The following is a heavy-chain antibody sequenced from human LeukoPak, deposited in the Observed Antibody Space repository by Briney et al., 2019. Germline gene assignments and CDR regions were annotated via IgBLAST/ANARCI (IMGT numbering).Heavy chain of an antibody. Sequence: GGSLRLSCAASGFTFDDYAMHWVRQAPGKGLEWVSGISWNSGSIGYADSVKGRFTISRDNVKNSLYLQMNSLRAEDMALYYCAKSGYYDFWSGYYLDYWGQGTLVTVSS. CDR2: ISWNSGSI. J-gene: IGHJ4*02. CDR3: AKSGYYDFWSGYYLDY. CDR1: GFTFDDYA. V-gene: IGHV3-9*03. D-gene: IGHD3-3*01.